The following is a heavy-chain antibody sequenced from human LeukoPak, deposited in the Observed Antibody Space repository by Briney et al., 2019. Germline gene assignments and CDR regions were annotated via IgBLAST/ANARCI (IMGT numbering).Heavy chain of an antibody. CDR3: ARSTYYYDSSGYYSLGYFDY. J-gene: IGHJ4*02. D-gene: IGHD3-22*01. CDR1: GGTFSSYA. CDR2: IIPIFGTA. V-gene: IGHV1-69*13. Sequence: ASVKVSCKASGGTFSSYAISWVRQTPGQGLEWMGGIIPIFGTANYAQKFQGRVTITEDESTSTAYMELSSLRSEDTAVYYCARSTYYYDSSGYYSLGYFDYWGQGTLVTVSS.